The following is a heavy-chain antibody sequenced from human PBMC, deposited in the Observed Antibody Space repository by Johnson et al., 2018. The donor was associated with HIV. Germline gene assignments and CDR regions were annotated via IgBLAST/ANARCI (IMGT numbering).Heavy chain of an antibody. V-gene: IGHV3-72*01. CDR2: TRNKANSYTT. J-gene: IGHJ3*02. CDR3: AREGVGVNAFDI. Sequence: VQLVESGGGLVQPGGSLRLSCAASGFTFSDHYMDWVRQTPGKGLEWVGRTRNKANSYTTEYVAAVKGRFTISRDNSKNTLYLQMGSLRAEDMAVYYCAREGVGVNAFDIWGQGTMVTVSS. D-gene: IGHD1-26*01. CDR1: GFTFSDHY.